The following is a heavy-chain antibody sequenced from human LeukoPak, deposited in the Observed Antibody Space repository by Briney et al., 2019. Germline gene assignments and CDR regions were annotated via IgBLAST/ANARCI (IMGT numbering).Heavy chain of an antibody. CDR2: IIPIFGTA. Sequence: ASVKVSCKASGGTFSSYAISWVRQAPGQGLEWMGGIIPIFGTANYAQKFQGRVTITRNTSISTAYMELSSLRSEDTAVYYCARGMLDTAMVTDDAFDIWGQGTMVTVSS. CDR3: ARGMLDTAMVTDDAFDI. CDR1: GGTFSSYA. V-gene: IGHV1-69*05. D-gene: IGHD5-18*01. J-gene: IGHJ3*02.